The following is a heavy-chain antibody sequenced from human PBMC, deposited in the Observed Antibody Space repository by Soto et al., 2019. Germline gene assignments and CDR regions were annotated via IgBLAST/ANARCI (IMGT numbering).Heavy chain of an antibody. Sequence: QVQLQESGPGLVKPSETLSLTCTVSGGSISTYYWSWIRQPPGKGLEWIGFIYYSGTTNYNPSLKSRVTISVDTSKNQFSLKLSSVTAADTAVYYCARDAYSGYDKGCFDYWGPGTLVTVSS. D-gene: IGHD5-12*01. J-gene: IGHJ4*02. V-gene: IGHV4-59*01. CDR1: GGSISTYY. CDR3: ARDAYSGYDKGCFDY. CDR2: IYYSGTT.